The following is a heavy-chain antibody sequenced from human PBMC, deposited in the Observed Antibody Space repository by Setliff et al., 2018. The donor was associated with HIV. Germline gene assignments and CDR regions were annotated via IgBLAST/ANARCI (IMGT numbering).Heavy chain of an antibody. J-gene: IGHJ4*02. CDR1: GVSAGSGDCY. Sequence: PSETLSLTCSVSGVSAGSGDCYWHWIRQHPEKALEWIGYIFHSGDTYYNPSLKSRISMSVDTSKNQFSLELTSLTAADTAVYYCATRPRIAARPFDYWGQGMLVTVSS. CDR2: IFHSGDT. V-gene: IGHV4-31*03. D-gene: IGHD6-6*01. CDR3: ATRPRIAARPFDY.